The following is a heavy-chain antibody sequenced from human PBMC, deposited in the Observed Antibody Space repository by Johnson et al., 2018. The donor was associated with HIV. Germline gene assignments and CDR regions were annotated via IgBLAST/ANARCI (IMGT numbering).Heavy chain of an antibody. V-gene: IGHV3-66*02. Sequence: VQLVESGGGVVQPGRSLRLSCAASGFTFDDYGMSWVRQAPGKGLEWVSVIYSGGSTYNPDSVKGRFTISRDNSKNTLFLQMNGLRAEDTAVYYCAREGRTGPDTFDIWGQGTMLTVSS. CDR1: GFTFDDYG. CDR3: AREGRTGPDTFDI. CDR2: IYSGGST. J-gene: IGHJ3*02.